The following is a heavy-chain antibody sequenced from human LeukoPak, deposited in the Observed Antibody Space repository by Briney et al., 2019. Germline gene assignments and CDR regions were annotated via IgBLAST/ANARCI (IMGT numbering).Heavy chain of an antibody. CDR2: ISAYNGNT. V-gene: IGHV1-18*01. CDR3: AREPPAYCGGDCSSWFDP. CDR1: GYTFTSNG. J-gene: IGHJ5*02. D-gene: IGHD2-21*02. Sequence: GASVKVSCKASGYTFTSNGISWVRQAPGQGLEWMGWISAYNGNTNYAQKLQGRVTMTTDTSTSTAYMELRSLRSDDTAVYYCAREPPAYCGGDCSSWFDPWGQGTLVTVSS.